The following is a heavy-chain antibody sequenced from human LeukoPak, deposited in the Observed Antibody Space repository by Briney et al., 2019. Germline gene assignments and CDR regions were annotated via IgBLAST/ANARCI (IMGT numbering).Heavy chain of an antibody. CDR2: ITISGHTK. CDR1: GFDLSTYE. CDR3: ARGDPHADL. J-gene: IGHJ5*02. V-gene: IGHV3-48*03. Sequence: GGSLRLSCAASGFDLSTYEMNWVRQAPGKGLEWIADITISGHTKNYADSVKGRFTISRDNARTSLYLQMNGLRVEDTGVYYCARGDPHADLWGQGTLVTVSS.